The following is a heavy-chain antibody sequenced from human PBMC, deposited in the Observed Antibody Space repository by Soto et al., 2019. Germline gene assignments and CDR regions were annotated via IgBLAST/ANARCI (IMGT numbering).Heavy chain of an antibody. J-gene: IGHJ4*02. CDR1: GFSLTTNGVG. V-gene: IGHV2-5*02. CDR3: AHKEFRTSSPFDF. CDR2: INWDDDR. Sequence: QITLKESGPALVKPTQTLTLTCTFSGFSLTTNGVGLAGFRQPPGKALEWLALINWDDDRHYNPSLTSRLTITKDTSKNQVVLTMTNMDPVDTATYYCAHKEFRTSSPFDFGGPGILVTVSS.